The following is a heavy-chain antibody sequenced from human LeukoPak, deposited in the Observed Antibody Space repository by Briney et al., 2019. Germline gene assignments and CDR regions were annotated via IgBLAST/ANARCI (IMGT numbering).Heavy chain of an antibody. D-gene: IGHD2-21*01. J-gene: IGHJ4*02. CDR2: IYYSGST. Sequence: SETLSLTCTVSGGSISSSSYYWGWIRQPPGKGLEWIGSIYYSGSTYCNPSLKSRLTISIDTSKSQFSLKLSSVTAADTAVYYCARGVVIAPQTFDYWGQGTLVTVSS. CDR3: ARGVVIAPQTFDY. CDR1: GGSISSSSYY. V-gene: IGHV4-39*07.